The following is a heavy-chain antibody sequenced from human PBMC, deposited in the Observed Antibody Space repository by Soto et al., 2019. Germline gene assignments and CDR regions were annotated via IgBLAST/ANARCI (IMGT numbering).Heavy chain of an antibody. CDR3: ARGSGRADDAFDI. CDR2: IYYSGST. V-gene: IGHV4-30-4*01. CDR1: VGSISSGDYY. J-gene: IGHJ3*02. Sequence: QVQLQESGPGLVKPSQTLSLTCTVSVGSISSGDYYWSWIRKPPGKGLEWIGYIYYSGSTYYNPSLTSRVTISVDTSKNQFSLKLSSVTAADTAVYYCARGSGRADDAFDIWGQGTMVTVSS. D-gene: IGHD7-27*01.